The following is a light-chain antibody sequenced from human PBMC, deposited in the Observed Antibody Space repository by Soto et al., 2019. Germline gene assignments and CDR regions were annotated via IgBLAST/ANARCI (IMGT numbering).Light chain of an antibody. J-gene: IGKJ2*01. CDR3: QQYGSSPPT. CDR2: GAS. V-gene: IGKV3-20*01. Sequence: EIVLTQSPGSLSFSPGERHTLSCRPSQSVSSDYLAWYQQNPGQAPRLLIYGASSSATGIPDRFSGSGSGTDFTLIVSRLEPEDFAVFYCQQYGSSPPTFGQGTKVDI. CDR1: QSVSSDY.